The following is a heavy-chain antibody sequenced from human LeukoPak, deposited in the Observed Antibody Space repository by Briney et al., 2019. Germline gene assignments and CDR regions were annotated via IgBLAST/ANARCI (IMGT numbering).Heavy chain of an antibody. V-gene: IGHV3-53*01. CDR2: IYSGGST. CDR3: ASSYCGGDCYYYYYYMDV. Sequence: GGSLRLSCAASGFTVSSNYMSWVRQAPGKGLEWVSVIYSGGSTYYADSVKGRFTISRDNSKNTLYLQMNSLRAEDTAVYYCASSYCGGDCYYYYYYMDVWGKGTTVTVSS. CDR1: GFTVSSNY. J-gene: IGHJ6*03. D-gene: IGHD2-21*01.